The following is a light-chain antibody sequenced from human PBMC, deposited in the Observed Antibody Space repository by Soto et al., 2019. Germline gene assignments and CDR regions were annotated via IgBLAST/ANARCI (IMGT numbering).Light chain of an antibody. V-gene: IGKV3-20*01. CDR1: QSVSSSS. CDR3: QQYGSSPWT. CDR2: GAS. J-gene: IGKJ1*01. Sequence: EVVLTQSPGTLSLSPGERVTLSCRASQSVSSSSLAWYQQKPGQAPRLLIYGASSRATGIPDRFSGSGSGTDFTLTISRLEPEDFAVYYCQQYGSSPWTFGQGTKVEI.